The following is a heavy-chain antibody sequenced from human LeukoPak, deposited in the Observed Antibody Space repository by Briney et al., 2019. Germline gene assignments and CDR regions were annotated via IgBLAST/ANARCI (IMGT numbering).Heavy chain of an antibody. V-gene: IGHV1-2*02. J-gene: IGHJ6*03. D-gene: IGHD3-3*01. Sequence: ATVKVSCKASGYTFTDYYIHWVRQAPGQGLEWMGWINPDSGYTNYAQKFQGRVTMTRDTSINTAYMELSRLTSDDTAVYYCATDPRTTVFGTFRYYYMDVWGEGTTVAVSS. CDR2: INPDSGYT. CDR3: ATDPRTTVFGTFRYYYMDV. CDR1: GYTFTDYY.